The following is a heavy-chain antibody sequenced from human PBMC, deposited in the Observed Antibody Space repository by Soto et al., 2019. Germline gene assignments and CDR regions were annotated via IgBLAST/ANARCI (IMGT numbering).Heavy chain of an antibody. D-gene: IGHD5-12*01. Sequence: GGSLTLSCAATGFTFGSCGMCRFRPATGKGLEWVGVISYDGSNQYYADSVKGRFIITRDNSENTLYLQINSLRPEDTAVYYCGRDFIVASRPERYYYYGMDVWGQGT. CDR3: GRDFIVASRPERYYYYGMDV. CDR1: GFTFGSCG. CDR2: ISYDGSNQ. V-gene: IGHV3-30*03. J-gene: IGHJ6*02.